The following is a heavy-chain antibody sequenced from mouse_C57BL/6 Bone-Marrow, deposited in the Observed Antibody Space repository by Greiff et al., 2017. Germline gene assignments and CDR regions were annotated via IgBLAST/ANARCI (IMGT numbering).Heavy chain of an antibody. CDR2: ISDGGSYS. CDR3: AREGVYDGYYRFAY. D-gene: IGHD2-3*01. J-gene: IGHJ3*01. CDR1: GFTFSSYA. V-gene: IGHV5-4*01. Sequence: EVNVVESGGGLVKPGGSLKLSCAASGFTFSSYAMSWVRQTPEKRLEWVATISDGGSYSYYPDNVKGRFTFSRDNAKNDLYLQMSHLKSEDTAMDYCAREGVYDGYYRFAYWGQGTLVTVSA.